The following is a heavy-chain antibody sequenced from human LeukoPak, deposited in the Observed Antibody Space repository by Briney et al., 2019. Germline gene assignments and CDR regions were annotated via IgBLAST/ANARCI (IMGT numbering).Heavy chain of an antibody. CDR2: ISSSSSTI. CDR1: GFTFSSYS. D-gene: IGHD3-3*01. J-gene: IGHJ4*02. V-gene: IGHV3-48*01. Sequence: GGSLRLSCAASGFTFSSYSMNWVRRAPGKGLEWVSYISSSSSTIYYADSVKGRFTISRDNAKNSLYLQMNSLRAEDTAVCYCARDSSDGSYYDFWSGYYLGDYWGQGTLVTVSS. CDR3: ARDSSDGSYYDFWSGYYLGDY.